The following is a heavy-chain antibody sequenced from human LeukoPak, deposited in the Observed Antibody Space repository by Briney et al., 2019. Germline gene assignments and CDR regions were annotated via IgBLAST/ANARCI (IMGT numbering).Heavy chain of an antibody. CDR1: GVSISSSNW. Sequence: PGTLSLTCAVSGVSISSSNWWSWVRPPPGKGLEWIGEIYHSGSTNYNPSLKSRVTISVDKSRNQFSLKLSSVTAADTAVYYCARVAYYYDSSGYLDYWGQGTLVTVSS. J-gene: IGHJ4*02. V-gene: IGHV4-4*03. D-gene: IGHD3-22*01. CDR2: IYHSGST. CDR3: ARVAYYYDSSGYLDY.